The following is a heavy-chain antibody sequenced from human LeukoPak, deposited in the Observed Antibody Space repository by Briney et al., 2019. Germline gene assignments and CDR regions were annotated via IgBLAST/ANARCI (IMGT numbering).Heavy chain of an antibody. J-gene: IGHJ4*02. V-gene: IGHV3-7*01. CDR1: GFTFRNYW. Sequence: GGSLRLSCAGSGFTFRNYWMGWVRQPPGKGLEWAANIRQDGGDNHYVDSVKGRFTISRDNARNSLSLQMNSLRAEDTAVYYCTKWSTSGSYYTEWGQGTLVIVSS. CDR3: TKWSTSGSYYTE. CDR2: IRQDGGDN. D-gene: IGHD3-10*01.